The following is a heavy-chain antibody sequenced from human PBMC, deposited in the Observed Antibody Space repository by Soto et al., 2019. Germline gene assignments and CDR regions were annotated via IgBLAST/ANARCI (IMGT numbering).Heavy chain of an antibody. D-gene: IGHD2-15*01. CDR2: IFPADSDT. Sequence: EVQLVQSGAEVKKPGESLKISWKGSGYSFSNYWIAWVRQMPGKGLEWMGIIFPADSDTKYSPSFQGQVTISADKSISTAYLQWSSLKASDTAMYYCASSVVVPSTMNYFDYWGQGSLVTVSS. V-gene: IGHV5-51*01. J-gene: IGHJ4*02. CDR3: ASSVVVPSTMNYFDY. CDR1: GYSFSNYW.